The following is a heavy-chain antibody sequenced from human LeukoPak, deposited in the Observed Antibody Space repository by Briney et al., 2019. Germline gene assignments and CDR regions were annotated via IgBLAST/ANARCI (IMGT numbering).Heavy chain of an antibody. J-gene: IGHJ6*02. Sequence: ASVKVSCKASGYTFTSYGTSWVRQAPGQGLEWMGWISAYNGNTNYAQKLQGRVTMTTDTSTSTAYMELRSLRSDDTAVYYCARDRPVLLWFGELSHYYGMDVWGQGTTVTVPS. CDR3: ARDRPVLLWFGELSHYYGMDV. D-gene: IGHD3-10*01. CDR1: GYTFTSYG. V-gene: IGHV1-18*01. CDR2: ISAYNGNT.